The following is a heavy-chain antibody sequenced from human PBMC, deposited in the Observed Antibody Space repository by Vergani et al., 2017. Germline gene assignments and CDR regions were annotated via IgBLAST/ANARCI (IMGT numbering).Heavy chain of an antibody. J-gene: IGHJ4*02. CDR1: GGTFSSYA. V-gene: IGHV1-69*01. Sequence: QVQLVQSGAEVKKPGSSVKVSCKASGGTFSSYAISWVRQAPGQGLEWMGGIIPIFGTANYAQKFQGRVTSTADESTSTAYMELSSLRSEDTAVYYCAGSLYYYDSSGYPLDYWGQGTLVTVSS. CDR3: AGSLYYYDSSGYPLDY. D-gene: IGHD3-22*01. CDR2: IIPIFGTA.